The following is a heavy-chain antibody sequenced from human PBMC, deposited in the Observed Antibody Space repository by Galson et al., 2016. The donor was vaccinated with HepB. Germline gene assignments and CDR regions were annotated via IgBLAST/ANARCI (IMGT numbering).Heavy chain of an antibody. D-gene: IGHD3-10*01. CDR1: GFSLTTSGMC. J-gene: IGHJ4*02. V-gene: IGHV2-70*01. CDR2: IDWDDGK. Sequence: PALVKPTQTLTLTCTFSGFSLTTSGMCVTWIRQPPGKALEWLALIDWDDGKYYSTSLKTRLTISKDTSKNQVVLTMTNMDPVDTATYYCARTRGFGGLFHDYWGQGTLVTVPS. CDR3: ARTRGFGGLFHDY.